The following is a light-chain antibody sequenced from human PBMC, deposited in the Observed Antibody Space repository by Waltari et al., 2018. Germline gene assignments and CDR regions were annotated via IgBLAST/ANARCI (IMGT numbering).Light chain of an antibody. CDR3: QQYGSSPLT. J-gene: IGKJ4*01. V-gene: IGKV3-20*01. CDR1: QSVSSGY. Sequence: EIVLTQSPGTLSLSPGERATLSCRASQSVSSGYLAWYQQKPGQPPRLLIYDASRRATGIPDRFSGSGSGTDFTLTISRLEPEDFAVYNCQQYGSSPLTFGGGTNVEIK. CDR2: DAS.